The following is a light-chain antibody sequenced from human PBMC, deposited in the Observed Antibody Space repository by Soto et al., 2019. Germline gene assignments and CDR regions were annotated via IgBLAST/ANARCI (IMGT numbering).Light chain of an antibody. J-gene: IGLJ1*01. V-gene: IGLV2-14*01. CDR3: QSYDRSLRGYV. Sequence: QSALTQPASVSGSPGQSITISCAGTSSDVGAYNYVSWYQHHAGKAPKLIIYEVSNRPSGVPDRFSGSKSGTSASLAITGLQAEDEADYYCQSYDRSLRGYVFGTGTKLTVL. CDR2: EVS. CDR1: SSDVGAYNY.